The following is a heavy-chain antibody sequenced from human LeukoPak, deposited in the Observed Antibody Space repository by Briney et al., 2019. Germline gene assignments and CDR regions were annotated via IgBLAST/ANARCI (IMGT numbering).Heavy chain of an antibody. D-gene: IGHD3-10*01. V-gene: IGHV4-61*01. J-gene: IGHJ3*02. Sequence: SETLSLTRTVSGGSVSSGSYYWSWIRQPPGKGLGWIGYIYYSGSTNYNTSLKSRVTISVDTSKNQFSLKLSSVTAADTAVYYCARSMGTYYYGSGQKGYPPPHAFDIWGQGTMVTVSS. CDR1: GGSVSSGSYY. CDR3: ARSMGTYYYGSGQKGYPPPHAFDI. CDR2: IYYSGST.